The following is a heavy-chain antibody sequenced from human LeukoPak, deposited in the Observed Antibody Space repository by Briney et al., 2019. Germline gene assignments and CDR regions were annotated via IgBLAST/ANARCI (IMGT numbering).Heavy chain of an antibody. V-gene: IGHV4-4*07. Sequence: SETLSLTCTVSGGSISSYYWSWIRQPAGKGLEWIGRIYTSGSPHYNPSLKSRVTMSVDTSKNQFSLKLSSVTAADTAVYYCARENSGYYDFWSGYSQNWFDPWGQGTLVTVSS. D-gene: IGHD3-3*01. CDR2: IYTSGSP. J-gene: IGHJ5*02. CDR1: GGSISSYY. CDR3: ARENSGYYDFWSGYSQNWFDP.